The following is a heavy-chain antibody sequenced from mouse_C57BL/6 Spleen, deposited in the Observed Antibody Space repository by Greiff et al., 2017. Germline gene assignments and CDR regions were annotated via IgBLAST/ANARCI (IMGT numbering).Heavy chain of an antibody. CDR3: TRVADLGY. D-gene: IGHD1-1*01. CDR2: IRLKSDNYAT. CDR1: GFTFSNYW. Sequence: EVKVEESGGGLVQPGGSMKLSCVASGFTFSNYWMNWVRQSPEKGLEWVAQIRLKSDNYATHYAESVKGRFTIARDDSKSSVYLQMNNLRAEDTGIYYCTRVADLGYWGQGTTLTVSS. J-gene: IGHJ2*01. V-gene: IGHV6-3*01.